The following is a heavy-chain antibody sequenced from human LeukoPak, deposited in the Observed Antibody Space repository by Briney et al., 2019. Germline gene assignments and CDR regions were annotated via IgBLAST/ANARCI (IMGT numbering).Heavy chain of an antibody. Sequence: GGSLRLSCAASGFTFSDYYMSWIRQAPGKGLEWVSYIRDSSTYTNYADSVKGRFTISRDNAKNSLYLQMNSLRAEDTAVYYCARGDTYYYDSSGYGPFDYWGQGTLVTVSS. V-gene: IGHV3-11*05. J-gene: IGHJ4*02. D-gene: IGHD3-22*01. CDR1: GFTFSDYY. CDR3: ARGDTYYYDSSGYGPFDY. CDR2: IRDSSTYT.